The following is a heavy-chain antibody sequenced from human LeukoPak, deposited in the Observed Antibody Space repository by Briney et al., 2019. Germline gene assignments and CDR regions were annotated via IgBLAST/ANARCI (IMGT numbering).Heavy chain of an antibody. CDR1: GYTFTGYY. V-gene: IGHV1-2*06. D-gene: IGHD3-10*01. Sequence: ASVKVSXKASGYTFTGYYMHWVRQAPGQGLEWIGRINPNSGGTNYAQKFQGRVTMTRDTSISTAYMELSRLRSDDTAVYYCARAMVRGTQTWYYYYMDVWGKGTTVTVSS. CDR3: ARAMVRGTQTWYYYYMDV. J-gene: IGHJ6*03. CDR2: INPNSGGT.